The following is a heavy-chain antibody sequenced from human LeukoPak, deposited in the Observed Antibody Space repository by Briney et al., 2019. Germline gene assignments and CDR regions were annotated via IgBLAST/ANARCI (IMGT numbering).Heavy chain of an antibody. Sequence: ASVKVSCTASGYTFTIYGISWVRQAPGQGLEWMGWISGYNGNTSYAQKFQGRVTMTTDTSTSTAYMELRSLKSDDTAVYYCAKAGDSWFGELAHFDYWGQGTLVTVSS. CDR2: ISGYNGNT. CDR3: AKAGDSWFGELAHFDY. D-gene: IGHD3-10*01. V-gene: IGHV1-18*01. CDR1: GYTFTIYG. J-gene: IGHJ4*02.